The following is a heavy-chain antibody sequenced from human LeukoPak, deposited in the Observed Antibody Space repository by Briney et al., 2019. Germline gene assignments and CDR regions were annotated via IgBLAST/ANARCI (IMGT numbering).Heavy chain of an antibody. Sequence: PSETLSLTRAVYGGSFSGYYWSWIRQPPGKGLEWIGEINHSGSTNYNPSLKSRVTISVDTSKNQFSLKLSSVTAADTAVYYCARAVIAASPAGMDVWGQGTTVTVSS. D-gene: IGHD6-13*01. CDR3: ARAVIAASPAGMDV. J-gene: IGHJ6*02. V-gene: IGHV4-34*01. CDR1: GGSFSGYY. CDR2: INHSGST.